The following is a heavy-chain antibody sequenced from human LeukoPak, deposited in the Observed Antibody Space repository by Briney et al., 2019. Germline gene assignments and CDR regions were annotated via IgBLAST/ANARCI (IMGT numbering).Heavy chain of an antibody. CDR1: GFTFSSYA. CDR3: AREGSYDSSTMWYFDS. CDR2: ISGSGGST. J-gene: IGHJ4*02. D-gene: IGHD3-22*01. Sequence: GGSLRLSCAASGFTFSSYAMSWVRQAPGKGLEWVSAISGSGGSTYYADSVKGRFTISRDNSKNTLYLQMNSLRAEDTAMYYCAREGSYDSSTMWYFDSWGQGTLVTVSS. V-gene: IGHV3-23*01.